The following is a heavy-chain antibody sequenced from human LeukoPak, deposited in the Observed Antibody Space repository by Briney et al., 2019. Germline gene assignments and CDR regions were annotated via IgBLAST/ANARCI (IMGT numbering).Heavy chain of an antibody. D-gene: IGHD1-26*01. CDR3: ARDNSVGDTAWWFDP. CDR2: INPSGSST. V-gene: IGHV1-46*01. J-gene: IGHJ5*02. CDR1: GYTFTSYY. Sequence: ASVKVSCKASGYTFTSYYMHWVGQAPGKGLEWMGLINPSGSSTSYAQKFQGRLSLNRDMSTSTDYMELSSLRSEDTAVYYCARDNSVGDTAWWFDPWGQGTLVTVSS.